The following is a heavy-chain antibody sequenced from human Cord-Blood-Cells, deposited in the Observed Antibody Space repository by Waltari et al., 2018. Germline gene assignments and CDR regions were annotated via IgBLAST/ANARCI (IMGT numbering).Heavy chain of an antibody. J-gene: IGHJ4*02. Sequence: QVQLVQSGAEVKKPGASVKVSCKASGYTFTGYYMHWVRPAPGQGLEWMGWINPNSGGTNYAQKFQGWVTMTRDTSISTAYMELSRLRSDDTAVYYCARAIAAAGTLGFDYWGQGTLVTVSS. CDR3: ARAIAAAGTLGFDY. V-gene: IGHV1-2*04. D-gene: IGHD6-13*01. CDR1: GYTFTGYY. CDR2: INPNSGGT.